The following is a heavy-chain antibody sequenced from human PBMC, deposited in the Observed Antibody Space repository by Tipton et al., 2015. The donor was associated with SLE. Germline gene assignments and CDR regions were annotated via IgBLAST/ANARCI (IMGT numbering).Heavy chain of an antibody. J-gene: IGHJ3*02. Sequence: TLSLTCTVSGGSIRSRSHFWGWSRQPPGKGLDWIGTMHYSGSSYRNPSLKSRVSISVDTSKNQLSLRLTSVTAADTAVYYCARGGSGAFDTWGQGTMVTVSS. CDR1: GGSIRSRSHF. V-gene: IGHV4-39*07. CDR3: ARGGSGAFDT. CDR2: MHYSGSS. D-gene: IGHD1-14*01.